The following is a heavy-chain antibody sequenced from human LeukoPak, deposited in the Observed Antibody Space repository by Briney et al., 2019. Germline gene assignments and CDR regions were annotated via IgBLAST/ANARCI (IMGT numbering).Heavy chain of an antibody. CDR3: AREITMVRGGPRGKDY. CDR1: GFTFSHYG. J-gene: IGHJ4*02. V-gene: IGHV3-7*01. CDR2: IQEDGKKE. D-gene: IGHD3-10*01. Sequence: GGSLRLSCAASGFTFSHYGMHWVRQAPGKGLEWVANIQEDGKKENYVDSVRGRFTISRDNAKNSIYLQMNSLRVEDTAVYYCAREITMVRGGPRGKDYWGQGTLVTVSS.